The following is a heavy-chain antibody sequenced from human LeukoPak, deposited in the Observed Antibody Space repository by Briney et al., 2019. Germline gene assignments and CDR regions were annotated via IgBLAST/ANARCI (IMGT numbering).Heavy chain of an antibody. D-gene: IGHD3-22*01. CDR1: GFTFSSYG. CDR2: IWYDGSNK. Sequence: GGSLRLSCAASGFTFSSYGMHWVRQAPGKGLEWVAVIWYDGSNKYYADSVKGRFTISRDNSKNTLYLQMNSLRAEDTAVYYCARDGPGYYYDSSGYYFDYWGQGTLVTVSS. J-gene: IGHJ4*02. CDR3: ARDGPGYYYDSSGYYFDY. V-gene: IGHV3-33*01.